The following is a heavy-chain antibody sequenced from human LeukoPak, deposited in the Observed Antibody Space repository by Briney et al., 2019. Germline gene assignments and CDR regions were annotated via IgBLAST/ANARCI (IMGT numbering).Heavy chain of an antibody. CDR3: AKEFTLGYCSSTSCQPNYMDV. Sequence: PGGSLRLSCAASGFTFSSYAMSWVRQAPGKGLEWVSAISGSGGSTYYADSVKGRFTISRDNSKNTLYLQMNSLRAEDTAVYYCAKEFTLGYCSSTSCQPNYMDVWGKGTTVTVSS. CDR1: GFTFSSYA. V-gene: IGHV3-23*01. J-gene: IGHJ6*03. CDR2: ISGSGGST. D-gene: IGHD2-2*01.